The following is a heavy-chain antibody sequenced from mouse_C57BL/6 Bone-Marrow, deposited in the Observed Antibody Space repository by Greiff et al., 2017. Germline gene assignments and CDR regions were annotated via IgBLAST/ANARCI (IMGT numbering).Heavy chain of an antibody. J-gene: IGHJ1*03. CDR1: GYTFTSYW. CDR2: IYPGSGST. CDR3: GGGSGYHWYFDV. Sequence: QVQLQQPGAELVKPGASVKMSCKASGYTFTSYWITWVKQRPGQGLEWIGDIYPGSGSTNYNEKFKSKATLTVDTSSSTAYMQLSSLTSEDSAVYYYGGGSGYHWYFDVWGTGTTVTVSS. V-gene: IGHV1-55*01. D-gene: IGHD1-1*01.